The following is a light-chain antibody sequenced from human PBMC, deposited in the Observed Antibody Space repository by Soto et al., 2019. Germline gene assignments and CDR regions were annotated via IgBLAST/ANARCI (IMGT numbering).Light chain of an antibody. J-gene: IGLJ1*01. CDR1: SSDVGGYNY. CDR2: DVS. Sequence: QSVLTQPRSVSGSPGQSVTISCTGTSSDVGGYNYVSWYQQHPGKAPKLMIYDVSKRPSGVPDRFSGSTSGNTASLTISGLQAEDETDYFCSLYSSNGSLIFGPGTKLTVL. CDR3: SLYSSNGSLI. V-gene: IGLV2-11*01.